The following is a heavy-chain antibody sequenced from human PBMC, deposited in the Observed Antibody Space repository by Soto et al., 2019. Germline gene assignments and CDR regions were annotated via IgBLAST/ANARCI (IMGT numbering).Heavy chain of an antibody. V-gene: IGHV3-21*01. Sequence: EVQLVESGGGLVKPGGSLRLSCAASGFTFSTYSMNWVRQAPGKGLEWVSSISSSSNYIYYADSMKGRFTISRDNAKNSLYLQMNSLRAVDTAVYYWARTLPYTTGPFDYWGQGTMITVSS. CDR3: ARTLPYTTGPFDY. J-gene: IGHJ4*02. D-gene: IGHD6-19*01. CDR1: GFTFSTYS. CDR2: ISSSSNYI.